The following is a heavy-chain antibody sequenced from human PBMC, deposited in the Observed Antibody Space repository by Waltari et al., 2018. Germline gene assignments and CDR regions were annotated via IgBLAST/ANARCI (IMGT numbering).Heavy chain of an antibody. CDR1: GHSITSDYY. Sequence: QVQLQESGPRLVKPSETLSLICSVSGHSITSDYYWAWLRQSPEKGLEWIGTIHHRGSAYYSPSLKSRVTLSVYTSKNQFYLRVTSLTAADTAMYFCARAEGVAAGGKAYNYFDSWGQGTLVTVSS. CDR3: ARAEGVAAGGKAYNYFDS. CDR2: IHHRGSA. V-gene: IGHV4-38-2*02. J-gene: IGHJ5*01. D-gene: IGHD6-13*01.